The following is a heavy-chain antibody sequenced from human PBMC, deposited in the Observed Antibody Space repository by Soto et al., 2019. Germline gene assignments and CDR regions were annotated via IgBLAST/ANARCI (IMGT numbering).Heavy chain of an antibody. CDR1: GFTFSDYY. V-gene: IGHV3-11*05. J-gene: IGHJ3*02. CDR2: IGSSSSYT. Sequence: QVQLVESGGGLVKPGGSLRLSCAASGFTFSDYYMSWIRQAPGKGLEWVSYIGSSSSYTNYADSVKGRFTISRDNAKKSMLLQMNGLRVEDVAVYDGGGDAVILSGSDSFDSWGQGTMFSVSS. CDR3: GGDAVILSGSDSFDS. D-gene: IGHD3-9*01.